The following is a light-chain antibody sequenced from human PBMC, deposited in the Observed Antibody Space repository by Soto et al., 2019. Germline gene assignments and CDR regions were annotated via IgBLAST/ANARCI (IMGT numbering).Light chain of an antibody. CDR1: QSVSRL. J-gene: IGKJ2*01. CDR3: QQYNRYLSYT. V-gene: IGKV1-5*01. CDR2: DAS. Sequence: DIQITQSPSTLSASVGDRVTITCRATQSVSRLLAWYQQKPGRAPKLLIYDASTLESGVPSRFSGGGSGTQFTLTIISLQPEDFATYYCQQYNRYLSYTFGQGTKLQIK.